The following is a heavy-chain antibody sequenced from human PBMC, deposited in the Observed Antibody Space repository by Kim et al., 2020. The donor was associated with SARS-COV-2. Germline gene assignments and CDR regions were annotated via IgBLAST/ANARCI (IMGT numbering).Heavy chain of an antibody. Sequence: GGSLRLSCAASGFTFSSYAMHWVRQAPGKGLEWVAVISYDGSNKYYADSVKGRFTISRDNSKNTLYLQMNSLRAEDTAVYYCAKGDGGLKWVLLWLYNFDYSGQRDPVTVSS. J-gene: IGHJ4*02. CDR1: GFTFSSYA. CDR3: AKGDGGLKWVLLWLYNFDY. CDR2: ISYDGSNK. D-gene: IGHD1-26*01. V-gene: IGHV3-30*18.